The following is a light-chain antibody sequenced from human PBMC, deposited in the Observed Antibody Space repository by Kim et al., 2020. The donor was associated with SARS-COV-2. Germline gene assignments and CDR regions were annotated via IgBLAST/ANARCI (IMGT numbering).Light chain of an antibody. CDR3: QQDGSSLYT. V-gene: IGKV3-20*01. CDR1: QSVSITY. Sequence: LSPGETATLPSRASQSVSITYLAWYQQKPGQAPRLLIYGASSRATGIPDRFSGSGSGTDFTLTISRLEPEDFAVYYCQQDGSSLYTFGQGTKLEI. J-gene: IGKJ2*01. CDR2: GAS.